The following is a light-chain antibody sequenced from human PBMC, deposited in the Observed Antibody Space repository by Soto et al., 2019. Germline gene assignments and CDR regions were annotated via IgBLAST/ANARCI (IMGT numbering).Light chain of an antibody. CDR1: SSNIGAGYD. CDR3: QSYDSSLSGFYV. Sequence: QPVLTQPPSVSGAPGQRVTISCTGSSSNIGAGYDVHWYQHLPGTAPKLLIVGNSNRPSGVPDRFSGSKSGTSASLAITGLQAEDEADYYCQSYDSSLSGFYVFGTGTKLTVL. CDR2: GNS. V-gene: IGLV1-40*01. J-gene: IGLJ1*01.